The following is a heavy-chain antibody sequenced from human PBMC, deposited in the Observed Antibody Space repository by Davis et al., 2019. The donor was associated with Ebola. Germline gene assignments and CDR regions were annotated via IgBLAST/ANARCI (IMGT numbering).Heavy chain of an antibody. CDR3: AGFNWVVDY. D-gene: IGHD7-27*01. J-gene: IGHJ4*02. CDR2: IYYSGST. CDR1: GGSISSYY. Sequence: GSLRLSCTVSGGSISSYYWSWIRQPPGKGLEWIGYIYYSGSTNYNPSLKSRVTISVDTSKNQFSLKLSSVTAADTAVYYCAGFNWVVDYWGQGTLVTVSS. V-gene: IGHV4-59*08.